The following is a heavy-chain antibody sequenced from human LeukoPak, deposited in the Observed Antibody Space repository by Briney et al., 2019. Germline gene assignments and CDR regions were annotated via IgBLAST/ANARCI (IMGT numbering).Heavy chain of an antibody. CDR2: ISYDGSNK. CDR3: ARDFVRGSGSPPYYYYYMDV. CDR1: GFTFSSYA. Sequence: GGSLRLSCAASGFTFSSYAMHWVRQAPGKGLEWVAVISYDGSNKYYADSVKGRFTISRDNSKNTLYLQMNSLRAEDTAVYYCARDFVRGSGSPPYYYYYMDVWGKGTTVTVSS. V-gene: IGHV3-30*04. J-gene: IGHJ6*03. D-gene: IGHD3-10*01.